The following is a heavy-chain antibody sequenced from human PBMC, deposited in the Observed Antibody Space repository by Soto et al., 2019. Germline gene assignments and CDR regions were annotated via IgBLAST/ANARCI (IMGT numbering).Heavy chain of an antibody. Sequence: RASVKVSCKASGGTFSSYAISWVRQAPGQGLEWMGGIIPIFGTANYAQKFQGRVTITADESTSTAYMELSSLRSEDTAVYYCASPYSNVYDYYYGMDVWGQGTTVTVSS. CDR3: ASPYSNVYDYYYGMDV. CDR2: IIPIFGTA. CDR1: GGTFSSYA. D-gene: IGHD4-4*01. J-gene: IGHJ6*02. V-gene: IGHV1-69*13.